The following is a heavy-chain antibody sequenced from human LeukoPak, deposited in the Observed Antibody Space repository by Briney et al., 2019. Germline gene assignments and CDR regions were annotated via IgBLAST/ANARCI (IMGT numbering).Heavy chain of an antibody. V-gene: IGHV1-18*04. J-gene: IGHJ4*02. CDR1: GYTFTGYY. CDR3: ARDEGGSYDY. CDR2: ISAYNGNT. D-gene: IGHD1-26*01. Sequence: ASVKVSCKASGYTFTGYYMHWLRQAPGQGLEWMGWISAYNGNTNYAQKLQGRVTMTTDTSTSTAYMELRSLRSDDTAVYYCARDEGGSYDYWGQGTLVTVSS.